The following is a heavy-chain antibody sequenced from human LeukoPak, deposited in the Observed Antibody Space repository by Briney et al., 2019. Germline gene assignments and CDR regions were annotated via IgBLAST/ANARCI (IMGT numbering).Heavy chain of an antibody. CDR2: IYHSGST. V-gene: IGHV4-59*01. CDR3: ARGGDSSGFCYPLFDY. J-gene: IGHJ4*02. D-gene: IGHD3-22*01. Sequence: MTSETLSLTCTVSGGSISSYYWSWIRQPPGKGLEWIGYIYHSGSTNYNPSLKSRVTISADKSKNQFSLKLKSVTAADTAVYHCARGGDSSGFCYPLFDYWGQGTLVTVSS. CDR1: GGSISSYY.